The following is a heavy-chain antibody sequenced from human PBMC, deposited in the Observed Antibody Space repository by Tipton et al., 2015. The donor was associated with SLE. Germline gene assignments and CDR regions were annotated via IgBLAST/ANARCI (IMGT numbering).Heavy chain of an antibody. CDR1: GGSISSGSYY. Sequence: TLFLTCTVSGGSISSGSYYWSWIRQPAGKGLEWIGYIYTSGSTNYNPSLKSRVTISVDTSKNQFSLKLSSVTAADTAVYYCARGSWLVDNAFDIWGQGTMVTVSS. J-gene: IGHJ3*02. D-gene: IGHD6-19*01. V-gene: IGHV4-61*09. CDR3: ARGSWLVDNAFDI. CDR2: IYTSGST.